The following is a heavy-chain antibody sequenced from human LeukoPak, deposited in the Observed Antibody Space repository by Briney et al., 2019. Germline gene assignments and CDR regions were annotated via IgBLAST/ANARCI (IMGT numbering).Heavy chain of an antibody. CDR3: ARETDSSGNGDDAFDI. CDR1: GFTFSSYA. J-gene: IGHJ3*02. D-gene: IGHD3-22*01. CDR2: MSYDGSNK. Sequence: GGSLRLSCAASGFTFSSYAMHWVRQAPGKGLEWVAVMSYDGSNKYCADSVKGRFTISRDNSKNTLYLQMNSLRAEDTAVYYCARETDSSGNGDDAFDIWGQGTMVTVSS. V-gene: IGHV3-30*04.